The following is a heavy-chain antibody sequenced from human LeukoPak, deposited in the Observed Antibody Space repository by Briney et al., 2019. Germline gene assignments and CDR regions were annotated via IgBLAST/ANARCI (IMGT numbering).Heavy chain of an antibody. Sequence: SVNVSCKASGGTFSSYAISWVRQAPGQGLEWMGRIIPIFGTANYAQKFQGRVTITADKSTSTAYMELSSLRSEDTAVYYCARGGIAAALCDYWGQGTLVTVSS. D-gene: IGHD6-13*01. CDR2: IIPIFGTA. CDR3: ARGGIAAALCDY. V-gene: IGHV1-69*06. J-gene: IGHJ4*02. CDR1: GGTFSSYA.